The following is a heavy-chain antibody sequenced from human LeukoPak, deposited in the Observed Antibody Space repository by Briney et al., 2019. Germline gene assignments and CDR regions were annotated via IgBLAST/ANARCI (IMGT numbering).Heavy chain of an antibody. D-gene: IGHD2-8*02. CDR1: TGSITSIESY. CDR3: ARGNIGLAHLHFDF. CDR2: INYLTNP. Sequence: PSETLSLTCTVSTGSITSIESYWTWLRQPPGKGLEWIGTINYLTNPAYNSSLGSRVTISINTSADRISLHLASVTAADTAVYFCARGNIGLAHLHFDFWGQGALVTVSS. V-gene: IGHV4-39*07. J-gene: IGHJ4*02.